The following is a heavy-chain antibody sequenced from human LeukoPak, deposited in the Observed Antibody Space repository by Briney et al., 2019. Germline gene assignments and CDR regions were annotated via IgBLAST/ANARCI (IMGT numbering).Heavy chain of an antibody. D-gene: IGHD3-9*01. CDR3: ARDAQFYDILTGYRNGYYFDY. Sequence: GGSLRLSCAASGFTFSDYYMSWIRQAPGKGLEWVSYISSSGSTIYYADSVKGRFTISRDNAKNSLYLQMNSLRAEDTAVYYCARDAQFYDILTGYRNGYYFDYWGQGTLVTVSS. V-gene: IGHV3-11*01. CDR2: ISSSGSTI. J-gene: IGHJ4*02. CDR1: GFTFSDYY.